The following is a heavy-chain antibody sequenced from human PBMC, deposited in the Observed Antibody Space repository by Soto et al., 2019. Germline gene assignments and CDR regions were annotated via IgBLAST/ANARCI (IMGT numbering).Heavy chain of an antibody. Sequence: QVQLVESGGGVVQPGRSLRLSCAASGFTFSTYGMHWVRQAPGKGLEWVAVISYDGSNKYYAESVKGRFTISRDNSKNTLYLQMNSLRAEDTAVYYCAKARKVEYSSSGGMDFWGQGTTVTVSS. V-gene: IGHV3-30*18. CDR1: GFTFSTYG. J-gene: IGHJ6*02. D-gene: IGHD6-6*01. CDR2: ISYDGSNK. CDR3: AKARKVEYSSSGGMDF.